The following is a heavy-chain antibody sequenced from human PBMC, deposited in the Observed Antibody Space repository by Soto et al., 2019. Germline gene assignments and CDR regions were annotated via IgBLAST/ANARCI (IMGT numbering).Heavy chain of an antibody. Sequence: RASVKVSCKASGYTFSSYAISWVRQAPGQGLEWMGGIIPIFGTANYAQKFQGRVTITADESTSTAYMELSSLRSEDTAVYYCARRLDAADDYYDSSGYSWFDPWGQGTLVTVSS. CDR2: IIPIFGTA. CDR3: ARRLDAADDYYDSSGYSWFDP. D-gene: IGHD3-22*01. V-gene: IGHV1-69*13. CDR1: GYTFSSYA. J-gene: IGHJ5*02.